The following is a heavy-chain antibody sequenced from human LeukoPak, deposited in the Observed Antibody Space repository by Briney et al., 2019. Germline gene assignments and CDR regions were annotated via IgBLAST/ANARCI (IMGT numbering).Heavy chain of an antibody. D-gene: IGHD2/OR15-2a*01. V-gene: IGHV3-15*01. CDR3: TTAPHYFVPDY. CDR1: GFIFSDAW. Sequence: PGGSLRLSCAASGFIFSDAWMSWVRQAPGKGLEWVGRIKRKTDDGPTDYAAPVTGRFSISRDDSKNTLYLQMNSLKTEDTGVYYCTTAPHYFVPDYWGQGTLVTVSS. J-gene: IGHJ4*02. CDR2: IKRKTDDGPT.